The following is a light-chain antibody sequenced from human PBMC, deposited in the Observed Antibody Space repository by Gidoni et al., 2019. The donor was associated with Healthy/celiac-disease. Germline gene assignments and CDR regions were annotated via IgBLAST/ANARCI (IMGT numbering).Light chain of an antibody. CDR3: AALDDSLNGWV. CDR1: SSNIGSNT. V-gene: IGLV1-44*01. CDR2: SNN. Sequence: QSVLTQPPSASGTPGQRVTISCSGSSSNIGSNTVNWYQQLPGTAPKLLIYSNNQRPSVVPDRFSGSKSGTSASLAISGLQSEDEADYYCAALDDSLNGWVFGGGTKLTVL. J-gene: IGLJ3*02.